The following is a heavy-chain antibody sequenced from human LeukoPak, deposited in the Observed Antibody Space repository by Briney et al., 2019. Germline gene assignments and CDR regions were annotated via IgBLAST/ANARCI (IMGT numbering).Heavy chain of an antibody. V-gene: IGHV3-21*01. CDR3: ARTATDTGEFDY. CDR2: ISSSSSSV. J-gene: IGHJ4*02. CDR1: GFTFSSYS. Sequence: GGSLRLSCAASGFTFSSYSMNWVRQAPGKGLECVSSISSSSSSVYYADSVKGRFTISRDDAKNSLYLQMNSLRAEDTAVYYCARTATDTGEFDYWGQGTLVTVSS. D-gene: IGHD6-13*01.